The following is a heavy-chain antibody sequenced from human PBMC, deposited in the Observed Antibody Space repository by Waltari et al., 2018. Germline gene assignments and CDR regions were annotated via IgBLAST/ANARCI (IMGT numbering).Heavy chain of an antibody. V-gene: IGHV1-69*05. Sequence: QVQLVQSGAEVKKPGSSVKVSCKASGGTFSSYAIRWVRQAPGQGLEWMGGIIPIFGTANYAQKFQGRVTITTDESTSTAYMELSSLRSEDTAVYYCARDRGQQLGLGYFDYWGQGTLVTVSS. J-gene: IGHJ4*02. CDR3: ARDRGQQLGLGYFDY. D-gene: IGHD6-13*01. CDR1: GGTFSSYA. CDR2: IIPIFGTA.